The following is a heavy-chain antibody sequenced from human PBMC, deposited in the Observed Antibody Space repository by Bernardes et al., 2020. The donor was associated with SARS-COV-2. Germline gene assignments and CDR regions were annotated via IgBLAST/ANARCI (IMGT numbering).Heavy chain of an antibody. CDR3: ARSGTSNWFDP. V-gene: IGHV5-51*01. D-gene: IGHD1-1*01. CDR2: IYPGDSDT. Sequence: GECLKSSSKGAGYSFTRYWIGWVRPIPGKGLEWQGIIYPGDSDTRYSPSFQGQVTISADNSISTAYLQWSSLKAPDTAMYYFARSGTSNWFDPWGQGTLVTVSS. J-gene: IGHJ5*02. CDR1: GYSFTRYW.